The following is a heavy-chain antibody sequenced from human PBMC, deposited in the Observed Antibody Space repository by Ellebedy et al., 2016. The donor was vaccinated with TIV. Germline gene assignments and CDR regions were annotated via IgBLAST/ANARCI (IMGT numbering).Heavy chain of an antibody. CDR2: VGAGGATT. V-gene: IGHV3-23*01. D-gene: IGHD3-10*01. J-gene: IGHJ4*02. CDR1: GFAFSTFG. CDR3: AKHYLPDYGSEIFYPLDS. Sequence: GGSLRLSXAASGFAFSTFGTSWVRQAPGKGLQWVSSVGAGGATTYYADSVRGRFTISRDNSKNTLYLQMDSLRADDTAVYYCAKHYLPDYGSEIFYPLDSWGQGTLVTVSS.